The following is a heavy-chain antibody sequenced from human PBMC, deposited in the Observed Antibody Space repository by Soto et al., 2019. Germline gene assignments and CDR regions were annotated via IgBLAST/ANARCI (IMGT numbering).Heavy chain of an antibody. CDR2: ISSSSSYI. Sequence: GGSLRLSCAASGFTSSSYSMNWVRQAPGKGLEWVSSISSSSSYIYYADSVKGRFTISRDNAKNSLYLQMNSLRAEDTAVYYRARDLTYYDFWSGYPTPNGMDVWGQGTTVTVSS. J-gene: IGHJ6*02. CDR1: GFTSSSYS. D-gene: IGHD3-3*01. CDR3: ARDLTYYDFWSGYPTPNGMDV. V-gene: IGHV3-21*01.